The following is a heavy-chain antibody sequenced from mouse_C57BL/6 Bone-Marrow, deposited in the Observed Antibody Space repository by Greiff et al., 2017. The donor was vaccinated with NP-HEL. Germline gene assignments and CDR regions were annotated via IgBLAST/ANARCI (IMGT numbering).Heavy chain of an antibody. V-gene: IGHV1-52*01. CDR1: GYTFTSYW. J-gene: IGHJ1*03. CDR2: IDPSDSET. D-gene: IGHD1-1*01. CDR3: ARERAYYYGSSPLLGLDV. Sequence: QVQLQQPGAELVRPGSSVKLSCKASGYTFTSYWMHWVKQRPIQGLEWIGNIDPSDSETHYNQKFKDKATLTVDKSSSTAYMQLSSLTSEDSAVYDCARERAYYYGSSPLLGLDVWGTGTTVTVSS.